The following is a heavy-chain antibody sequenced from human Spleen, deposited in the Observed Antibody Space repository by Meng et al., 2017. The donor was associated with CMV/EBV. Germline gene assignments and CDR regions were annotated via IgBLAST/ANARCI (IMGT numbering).Heavy chain of an antibody. CDR3: VRSIIVVVPARSYYFDY. CDR2: INSDGSST. Sequence: GESLKISCAASGFTFSSYGMHWVRQAPGKGLVWVARINSDGSSTDYADSVRGRFTISRDNAKNTLYLQMNSLRDDDTALYYCVRSIIVVVPARSYYFDYWGQGPLVTVSS. CDR1: GFTFSSYG. J-gene: IGHJ4*02. D-gene: IGHD2-2*01. V-gene: IGHV3-74*01.